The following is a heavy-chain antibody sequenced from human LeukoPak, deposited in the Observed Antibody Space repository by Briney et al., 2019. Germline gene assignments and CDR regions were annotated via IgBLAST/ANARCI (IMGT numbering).Heavy chain of an antibody. D-gene: IGHD3-3*01. Sequence: ASVKVSCKASGYTFTSYYMHWVRQAPGQGLEWMGIINPSDGSTSYAQKFQGRVTMTRDTSTSTVYMELSSLRSEDTAVYYCAREESDYTFWSGGDFWGQGTLVTVSS. CDR2: INPSDGST. J-gene: IGHJ4*02. V-gene: IGHV1-46*01. CDR1: GYTFTSYY. CDR3: AREESDYTFWSGGDF.